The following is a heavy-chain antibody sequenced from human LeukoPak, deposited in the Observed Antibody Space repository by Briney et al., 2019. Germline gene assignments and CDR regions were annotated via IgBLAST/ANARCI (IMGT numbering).Heavy chain of an antibody. D-gene: IGHD3-22*01. CDR2: IRQDGSEK. J-gene: IGHJ3*02. CDR1: GFTFATYW. Sequence: GGSLRLSCAASGFTFATYWMTWVRQAPGKGLEWVANIRQDGSEKQYVDSVKGRFTISRDNAKNSLYLQMNSLRAEDTAVHFCARDPYYSETSGYEFGAFDIWGQGTKVTVSS. CDR3: ARDPYYSETSGYEFGAFDI. V-gene: IGHV3-7*01.